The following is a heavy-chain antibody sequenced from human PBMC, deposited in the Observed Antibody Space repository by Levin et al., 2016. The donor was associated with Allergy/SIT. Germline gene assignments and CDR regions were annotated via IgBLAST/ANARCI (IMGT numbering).Heavy chain of an antibody. J-gene: IGHJ4*02. V-gene: IGHV3-21*01. CDR3: ARDRGSGYYGGFDY. D-gene: IGHD3-22*01. CDR2: ISSSSSYI. Sequence: WIRQPPGKGLEWVSSISSSSSYIYYADSVKGRFTISRDNAKNSLYLQMNSLRAEDTAVYYCARDRGSGYYGGFDYWGQGTLVTVSS.